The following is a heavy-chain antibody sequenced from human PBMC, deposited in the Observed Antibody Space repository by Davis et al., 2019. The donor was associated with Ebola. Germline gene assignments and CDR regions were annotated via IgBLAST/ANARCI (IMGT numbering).Heavy chain of an antibody. V-gene: IGHV3-74*03. Sequence: GESLKISCAGSGFTFGSHWMHWLRHAPGKGLVWVARINGGGSITTYADAVKGRFTISRDNAKNTSYLQMNSLRDEDTAMYYCTREVTSGWKGWFDPWGQGTLVTVSS. CDR1: GFTFGSHW. CDR2: INGGGSIT. CDR3: TREVTSGWKGWFDP. D-gene: IGHD6-19*01. J-gene: IGHJ5*02.